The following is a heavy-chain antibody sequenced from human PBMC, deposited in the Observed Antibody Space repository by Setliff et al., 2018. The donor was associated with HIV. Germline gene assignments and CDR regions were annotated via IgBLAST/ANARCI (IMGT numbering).Heavy chain of an antibody. CDR1: AWSLCGYF. CDR2: INYAGVA. CDR3: ARGGAVTVLGIPSYYSFYGLDK. V-gene: IGHV4-34*01. Sequence: PSETLSLTCGVDAWSLCGYFWVWVRQSPGRGLEWIGEINYAGVANYSPSLKSRVTMSIDTSKNQFSLKLSSVTAADTGIYFCARGGAVTVLGIPSYYSFYGLDKWGQGTTVTVSS. J-gene: IGHJ6*02. D-gene: IGHD2-21*02.